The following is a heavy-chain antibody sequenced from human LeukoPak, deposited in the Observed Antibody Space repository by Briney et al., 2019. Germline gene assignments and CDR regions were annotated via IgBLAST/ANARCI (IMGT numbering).Heavy chain of an antibody. CDR3: ASLYYYDSSGYYPEDY. CDR1: GFTFSSYW. V-gene: IGHV3-7*01. CDR2: IKQDGSEK. Sequence: GGSLRLSCAASGFTFSSYWMHWVRQAPGKGLEWVANIKQDGSEKYYVDSVKGRFTISRDNAKNSLYLQMNSLRAEDTAVYYCASLYYYDSSGYYPEDYWGQGTLVTVSS. J-gene: IGHJ4*02. D-gene: IGHD3-22*01.